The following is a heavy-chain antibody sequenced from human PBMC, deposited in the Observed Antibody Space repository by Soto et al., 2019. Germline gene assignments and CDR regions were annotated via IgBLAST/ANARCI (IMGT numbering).Heavy chain of an antibody. Sequence: VQLVESGGGVVQPGRSLRLSCAASGFTFSDYAMHWVRQAPGKGLEWVAVVSHDGRNTHYADSVKGRFTISRDSSKNTVSLEMTSLRAEDTAVYYCANGGRQWLVTSDFNYWGQGTLVTVSS. J-gene: IGHJ4*02. CDR2: VSHDGRNT. CDR1: GFTFSDYA. D-gene: IGHD6-19*01. CDR3: ANGGRQWLVTSDFNY. V-gene: IGHV3-30*18.